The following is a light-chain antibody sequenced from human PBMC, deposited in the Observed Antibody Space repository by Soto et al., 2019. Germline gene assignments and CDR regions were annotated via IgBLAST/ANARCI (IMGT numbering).Light chain of an antibody. CDR1: SSDIGAFTF. V-gene: IGLV2-14*03. CDR2: DVN. CDR3: SSYTSSSTHV. J-gene: IGLJ1*01. Sequence: QSALTQPASVSGSPGQSITISCTGTSSDIGAFTFVSWYQQHPGNVPKLMIFDVNRRPSGVSDRFSGSKSGNTASLTISGLQAEDEGDYYCSSYTSSSTHVFGSGTKVTVL.